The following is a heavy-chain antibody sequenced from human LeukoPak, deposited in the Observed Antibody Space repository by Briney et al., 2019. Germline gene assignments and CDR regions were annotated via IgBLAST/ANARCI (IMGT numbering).Heavy chain of an antibody. Sequence: PGGSLRLSCAASGFTFSSYSMNWVRQAPGKGLEWVSSISSSSSYIYYADSVKGRFTISRDNAKNSLYLQMNSLRAEDTAGYYCAREGGDSCGPNPLDYWGQGTLVTVSS. CDR3: AREGGDSCGPNPLDY. D-gene: IGHD5-18*01. CDR2: ISSSSSYI. CDR1: GFTFSSYS. J-gene: IGHJ4*02. V-gene: IGHV3-21*01.